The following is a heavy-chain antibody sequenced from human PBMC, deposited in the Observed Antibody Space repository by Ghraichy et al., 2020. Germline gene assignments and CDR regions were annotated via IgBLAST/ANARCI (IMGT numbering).Heavy chain of an antibody. V-gene: IGHV1-69*02. D-gene: IGHD6-6*01. CDR1: GGTFSSYT. J-gene: IGHJ6*02. CDR2: IIPILGIA. Sequence: SVKVSCKASGGTFSSYTISWVRQAPGQGLEWMGRIIPILGIANYAQKFQGRVTITADKSTSTAYMELSSLRSEDTAVYYCARPEGYSSSSYYYYYGMDVWGQGTTVTVSS. CDR3: ARPEGYSSSSYYYYYGMDV.